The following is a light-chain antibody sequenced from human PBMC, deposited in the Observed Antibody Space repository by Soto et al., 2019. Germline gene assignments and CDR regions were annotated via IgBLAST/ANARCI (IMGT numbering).Light chain of an antibody. V-gene: IGKV3-11*01. CDR2: DAS. CDR3: QQRSNFTHT. Sequence: EIVLTQSPATLSLSPGERATLSCRASQSVSSYLAWYQQKPGQAPRLLIYDASNRATGIPARFSGSGFGTDFTLTISSLEPEDFAVYYCQQRSNFTHTFGGGTKVDIK. CDR1: QSVSSY. J-gene: IGKJ4*01.